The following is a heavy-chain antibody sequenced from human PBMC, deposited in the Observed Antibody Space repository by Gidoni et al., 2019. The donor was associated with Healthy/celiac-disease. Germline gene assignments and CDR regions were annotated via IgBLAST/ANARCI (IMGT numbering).Heavy chain of an antibody. CDR2: ISPYNGNT. V-gene: IGHV1-18*01. CDR3: ARGRVRGVTHSWFDP. J-gene: IGHJ5*02. Sequence: DQLVPLAPEGKNPEPPVQVSCKAAGYPFTSDGISWVRQAPGQGLEWLGWISPYNGNTNNAQKLQGRVTMTTDTSTSTAYMELRSLRSDDTAVYYCARGRVRGVTHSWFDPWGQGTLVTVSS. D-gene: IGHD3-10*01. CDR1: GYPFTSDG.